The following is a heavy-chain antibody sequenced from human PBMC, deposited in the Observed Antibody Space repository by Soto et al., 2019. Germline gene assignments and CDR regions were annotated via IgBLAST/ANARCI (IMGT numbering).Heavy chain of an antibody. J-gene: IGHJ6*02. V-gene: IGHV4-30-4*01. CDR2: IYYSGST. D-gene: IGHD3-3*01. CDR1: GCSISSGDYY. CDR3: ARANYDFWSGYFATPGMDV. Sequence: SETLSLTFTVSGCSISSGDYYWSWIRQPPGKGLEWIGYIYYSGSTYYNPSLKSRVTISVDTSKNQFSLKLSSVTAADTAVYYCARANYDFWSGYFATPGMDVWGQGTTVT.